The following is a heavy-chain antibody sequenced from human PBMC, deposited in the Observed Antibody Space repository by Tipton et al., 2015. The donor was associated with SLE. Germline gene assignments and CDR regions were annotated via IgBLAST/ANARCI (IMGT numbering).Heavy chain of an antibody. CDR1: GFTFSLRDYG. Sequence: SLRLSCAVSGFTFSLRDYGMHWVRQAPGKGLEWVSSISSSSRYIYHAESLKGRFTISRDNAKNSLYLQMNSLRVEDTAVYFCAGDDYASGITWGQGTLVTVSS. CDR2: ISSSSRYI. D-gene: IGHD3-10*01. J-gene: IGHJ5*02. V-gene: IGHV3-21*03. CDR3: AGDDYASGIT.